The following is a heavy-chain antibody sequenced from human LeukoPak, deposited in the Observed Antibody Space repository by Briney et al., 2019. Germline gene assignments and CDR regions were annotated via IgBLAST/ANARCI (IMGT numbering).Heavy chain of an antibody. CDR3: AAQYSGYVRLDY. D-gene: IGHD5-12*01. CDR2: INHSGST. J-gene: IGHJ4*02. Sequence: SETLSLTCSVYGGSFSGYYWSWIRQPPGKGLEWIGEINHSGSTNYNPSLKSRVTMSVDTSKNQFSLKLTSVTAADTAVYYCAAQYSGYVRLDYWGQGTLVTVSS. CDR1: GGSFSGYY. V-gene: IGHV4-34*01.